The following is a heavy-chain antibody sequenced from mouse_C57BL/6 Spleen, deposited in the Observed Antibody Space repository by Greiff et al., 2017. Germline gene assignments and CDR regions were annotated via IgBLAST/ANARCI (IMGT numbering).Heavy chain of an antibody. CDR2: ISNGGGST. CDR3: ARYYGRDYAMDY. CDR1: GFTFSDYY. J-gene: IGHJ4*01. D-gene: IGHD1-1*01. Sequence: EVQLVESGGGLVQPGGSLKLSCAASGFTFSDYYMYWVRQTPEKRLEWVAYISNGGGSTYYPDTVKGRFTISRDNAKNTLYLQMSRLKSEDTAMYYCARYYGRDYAMDYWGQGTSVTVSS. V-gene: IGHV5-12*01.